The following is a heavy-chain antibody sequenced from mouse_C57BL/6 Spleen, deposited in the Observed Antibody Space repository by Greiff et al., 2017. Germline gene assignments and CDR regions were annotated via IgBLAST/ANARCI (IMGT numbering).Heavy chain of an antibody. CDR2: INPNYGTT. D-gene: IGHD2-10*01. CDR1: GYSFTDYN. J-gene: IGHJ4*01. V-gene: IGHV1-39*01. CDR3: ARSTYYGNSYAMGY. Sequence: EVQLQQSGPELVKPGASVKISCKASGYSFTDYNMNWVKQSNGKSLEWIGVINPNYGTTSYNQKFKGKATLTVDQSSSTAYMHLNSLTSEDSAVYYCARSTYYGNSYAMGYWGQGTSVTVSS.